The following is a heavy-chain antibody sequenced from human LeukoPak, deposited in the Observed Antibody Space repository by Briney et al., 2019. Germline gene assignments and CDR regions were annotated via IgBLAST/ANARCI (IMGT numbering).Heavy chain of an antibody. Sequence: SETLSLTCTVSGGSISSSSYYWGWIRRPPGKGLEWIGSIYYSGSTYYNPSLKSRVTISVDTSKNQFSLKLSSVTAADTAVYYCARQHFHITEEVWFDPWGQGTLVTVSS. V-gene: IGHV4-39*01. D-gene: IGHD3-3*02. CDR1: GGSISSSSYY. J-gene: IGHJ5*02. CDR3: ARQHFHITEEVWFDP. CDR2: IYYSGST.